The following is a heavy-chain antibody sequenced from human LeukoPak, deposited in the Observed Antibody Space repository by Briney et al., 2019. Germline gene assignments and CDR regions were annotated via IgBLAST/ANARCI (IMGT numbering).Heavy chain of an antibody. J-gene: IGHJ5*02. V-gene: IGHV4-38-2*02. D-gene: IGHD3-10*01. CDR2: IYHSGST. CDR1: GYSITSDYY. CDR3: ARDSGSHYYGSGSYFNWFDP. Sequence: SETLSLTYAVSGYSITSDYYWGWIRQPPGKGLEWIGNIYHSGSTYYNPSLKSRVTISVDTSKNQFSLKLSSVTAADTAVYYCARDSGSHYYGSGSYFNWFDPWGQGTLVTVSS.